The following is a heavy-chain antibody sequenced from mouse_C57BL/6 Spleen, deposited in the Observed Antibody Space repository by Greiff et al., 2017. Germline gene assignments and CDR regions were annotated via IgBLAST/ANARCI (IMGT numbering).Heavy chain of an antibody. CDR1: GYTFTSYW. J-gene: IGHJ1*03. CDR3: ARWGFILQYFDV. D-gene: IGHD1-1*01. V-gene: IGHV1-55*01. CDR2: IYPGSGST. Sequence: QVQLQQPGAELVKPGASVKMSCKASGYTFTSYWITWVKQRPGQGLEWIGDIYPGSGSTNYNEKFKSKATLTVDTSSSTAYMQLSSLTSEDSAVYYCARWGFILQYFDVWGTGTTVTVSS.